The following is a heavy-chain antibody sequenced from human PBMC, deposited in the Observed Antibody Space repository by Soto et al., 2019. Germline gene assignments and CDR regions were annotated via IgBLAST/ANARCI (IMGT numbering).Heavy chain of an antibody. D-gene: IGHD2-15*01. Sequence: QVQLVESGGGVVQPGRSLRLSCAASGFTFSSYGMHWVRQAPGKGLEWVAVISFDGSNKYYVDSVKGRFTISRDNSKKTMYLQMNRLRAEDTAVYYCAKGMGYCSGGSCGIDYWGQGTLVTVSS. V-gene: IGHV3-30*18. J-gene: IGHJ4*02. CDR2: ISFDGSNK. CDR3: AKGMGYCSGGSCGIDY. CDR1: GFTFSSYG.